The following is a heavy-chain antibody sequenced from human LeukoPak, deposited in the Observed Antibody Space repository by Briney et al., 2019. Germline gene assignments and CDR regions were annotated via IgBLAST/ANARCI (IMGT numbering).Heavy chain of an antibody. D-gene: IGHD4-11*01. J-gene: IGHJ4*02. Sequence: SETLSLTCAVSGYSISSGYYWGWIRQPPGKGLEWIAIIYPSGSTYYNPSLKSRVTISVDTSKNQFSLKTTSVTAADTAVYYCARSTVTTPWYFDYWGQGTLVTVSS. CDR1: GYSISSGYY. CDR3: ARSTVTTPWYFDY. V-gene: IGHV4-38-2*01. CDR2: IYPSGST.